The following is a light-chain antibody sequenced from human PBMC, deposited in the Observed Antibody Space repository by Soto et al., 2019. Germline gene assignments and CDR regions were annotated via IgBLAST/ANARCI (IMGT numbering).Light chain of an antibody. CDR3: AAWDDSLSGPGV. CDR1: SSNIGSNY. CDR2: RNH. J-gene: IGLJ3*02. Sequence: QSVLTQPPSASGTPGQRVTISCSGSSSNIGSNYVYWYQQFPGTAPKLLIYRNHQRLPGVPDRFSASKSGTSASLAISGLRSEDEADYYCAAWDDSLSGPGVFGGGTKLTVL. V-gene: IGLV1-47*01.